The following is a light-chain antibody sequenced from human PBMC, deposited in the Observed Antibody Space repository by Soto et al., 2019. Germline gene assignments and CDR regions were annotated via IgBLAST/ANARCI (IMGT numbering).Light chain of an antibody. V-gene: IGLV2-14*01. CDR3: SSYTSSSTILYC. Sequence: QSALTQPASVSGSPGQSITISCTGTSSDVGGYNYVSWYQQHPGKAPKLMIYDVSNRPSGVSNCFSGSKSGNTASLTISGLQAEDEADDYCSSYTSSSTILYCFGTGTKLTVL. CDR1: SSDVGGYNY. CDR2: DVS. J-gene: IGLJ1*01.